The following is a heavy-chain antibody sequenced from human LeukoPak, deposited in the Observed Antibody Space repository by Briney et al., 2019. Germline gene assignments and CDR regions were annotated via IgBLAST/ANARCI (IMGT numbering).Heavy chain of an antibody. CDR2: MNPKSGER. CDR3: ARVYPRYSSSWYLRY. V-gene: IGHV1-8*01. J-gene: IGHJ4*02. CDR1: GYTFTSFD. D-gene: IGHD6-13*01. Sequence: ASVKVSCKASGYTFTSFDINWVRQATGHGLEWMGWMNPKSGERGYAQKFQGRVSMTRDISISTAYMELSSLKYEDTAVYYCARVYPRYSSSWYLRYWGQGTLVTVSS.